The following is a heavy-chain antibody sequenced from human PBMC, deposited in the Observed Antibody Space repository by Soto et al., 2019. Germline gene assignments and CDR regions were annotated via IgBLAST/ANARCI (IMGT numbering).Heavy chain of an antibody. CDR3: ANTANKWNSYYLDY. V-gene: IGHV3-64*01. CDR2: LSGNGGST. Sequence: GGSLRLSCAASGFTFSTYAMHWVRQAPGKGLEYVSALSGNGGSTYYANSVKGRFTISRDNSKNTLYLQMGSLRAEDMAVYYCANTANKWNSYYLDYWGQGILVTVSS. J-gene: IGHJ4*02. D-gene: IGHD1-20*01. CDR1: GFTFSTYA.